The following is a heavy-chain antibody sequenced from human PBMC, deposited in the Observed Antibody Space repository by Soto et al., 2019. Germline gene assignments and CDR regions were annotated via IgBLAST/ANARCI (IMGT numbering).Heavy chain of an antibody. CDR2: INPNSGGT. J-gene: IGHJ3*02. CDR1: GGTFSSYA. Sequence: ASVKVSCKASGGTFSSYAINWVRQAPGQGLEWMGWINPNSGGTNYAQKFQGWVTMTRDTSISTAYMELSRLRSDDTAVYYCARADFGAIDAFDIWGQGTMVTVSS. V-gene: IGHV1-2*04. CDR3: ARADFGAIDAFDI. D-gene: IGHD2-15*01.